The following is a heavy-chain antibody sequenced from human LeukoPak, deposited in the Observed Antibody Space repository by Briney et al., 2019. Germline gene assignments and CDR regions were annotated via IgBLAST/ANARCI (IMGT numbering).Heavy chain of an antibody. CDR2: ISYDGSNK. V-gene: IGHV3-30*19. D-gene: IGHD4-23*01. CDR3: ARDYGGTYYFDY. J-gene: IGHJ4*02. CDR1: GFTFNYYG. Sequence: PGGSLRLSCAASGFTFNYYGMHWVRQAPGKGLEWAAVISYDGSNKYYADSVKGRFTISRDNSKNTLYLQMNSLRAEDTAVYYCARDYGGTYYFDYWGQGTLVTVSS.